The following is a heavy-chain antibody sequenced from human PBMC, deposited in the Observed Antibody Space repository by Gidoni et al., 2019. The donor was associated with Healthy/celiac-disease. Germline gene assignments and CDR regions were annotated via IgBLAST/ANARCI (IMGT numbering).Heavy chain of an antibody. V-gene: IGHV3-23*01. J-gene: IGHJ4*02. CDR1: GFTFSSYA. CDR3: AKRPWYIDY. CDR2: IRCSAGST. Sequence: EGQLLESGGGLVQPGGSLRLACAASGFTFSSYAMSWVRQAPGKGLVWVSAIRCSAGSTYYADSVQGRFSISRDNSKITLYLQMNSLRAEDTAVYYCAKRPWYIDYWGQGTLVTVSS.